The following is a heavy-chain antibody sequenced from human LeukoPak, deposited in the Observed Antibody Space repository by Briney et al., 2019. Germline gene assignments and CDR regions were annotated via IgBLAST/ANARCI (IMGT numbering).Heavy chain of an antibody. Sequence: GGSLRLSCAASGFTFSSNWMSWVRPAPGKGLEWVANIKQDGSEKYYVDSVKGRFTISRDNAKNSLYLQMSSLRAEDTAVYYCARGGSRYYYWGQGTLVTVSS. CDR2: IKQDGSEK. CDR1: GFTFSSNW. CDR3: ARGGSRYYY. J-gene: IGHJ4*02. D-gene: IGHD2-21*01. V-gene: IGHV3-7*03.